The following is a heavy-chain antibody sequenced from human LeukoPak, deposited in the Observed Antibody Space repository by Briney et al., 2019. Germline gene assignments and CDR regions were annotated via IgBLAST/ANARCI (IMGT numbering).Heavy chain of an antibody. J-gene: IGHJ6*02. V-gene: IGHV3-33*01. Sequence: GRSLRLSCAASGFTFSTYGMHWVRQAPGKGLEWVALVWSDGNGKFYADSVKGRFTISRDNSKNTLFLHMNSLRTEDTAVYYCARGGGSPYYYYGMDVWGQGTTVTVSS. D-gene: IGHD1-26*01. CDR3: ARGGGSPYYYYGMDV. CDR2: VWSDGNGK. CDR1: GFTFSTYG.